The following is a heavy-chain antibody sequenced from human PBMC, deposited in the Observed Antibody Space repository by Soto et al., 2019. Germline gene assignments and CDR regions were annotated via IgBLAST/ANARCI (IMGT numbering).Heavy chain of an antibody. Sequence: SETLSLTCGVYGGSFTAYYWTWIRQPPGKGLEWIGEINHSGSTSYNPSLDSRVTVSVDTSKNQFSLNLSSVTAADTAVYYCARCLKYDFWSDYSNWYFDLWGRGTLVTVSS. J-gene: IGHJ2*01. D-gene: IGHD3-3*01. CDR2: INHSGST. CDR3: ARCLKYDFWSDYSNWYFDL. V-gene: IGHV4-34*01. CDR1: GGSFTAYY.